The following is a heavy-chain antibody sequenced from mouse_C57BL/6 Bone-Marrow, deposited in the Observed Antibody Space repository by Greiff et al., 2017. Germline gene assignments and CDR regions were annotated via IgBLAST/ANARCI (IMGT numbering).Heavy chain of an antibody. Sequence: EVKLQESGEGLVKPGGSLKLSCAASGFTFSSYAMSWVRQTPEKRLEWVAYISSGGDYIYYADTVKGRFTISRDNARNTLYLQMSSLKSEDTAMYYCTRDNYFWYFDVWGTGTTVTVAS. J-gene: IGHJ1*03. CDR3: TRDNYFWYFDV. D-gene: IGHD1-3*01. CDR1: GFTFSSYA. CDR2: ISSGGDYI. V-gene: IGHV5-9-1*02.